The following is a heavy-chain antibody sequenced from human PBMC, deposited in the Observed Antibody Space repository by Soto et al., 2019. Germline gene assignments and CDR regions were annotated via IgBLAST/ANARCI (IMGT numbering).Heavy chain of an antibody. CDR3: ASRVHTAGEPWYFDL. CDR2: IYYSGFT. J-gene: IGHJ2*01. V-gene: IGHV4-28*01. D-gene: IGHD6-19*01. Sequence: QVQLQESGPGLVKPSDTLSLTCAVSGYSIRSDNWWGWIRQPPGKGLEWIGYIYYSGFTYYNPSHQRTVTMSVDTSKNQLSLNLNSVTAVDTAVHYCASRVHTAGEPWYFDLWGRGTLVTVSS. CDR1: GYSIRSDNW.